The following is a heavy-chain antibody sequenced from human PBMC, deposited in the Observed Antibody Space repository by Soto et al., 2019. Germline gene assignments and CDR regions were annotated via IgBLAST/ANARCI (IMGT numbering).Heavy chain of an antibody. Sequence: ASVKVSRKASGYTFTSYYIHWVRQAPGQGLEWMGWINPITGGTNYAPKFQGRVTMTRDTSITTAYMELSRLRSDDTAVYYCARNYYDSSDRDYLDYWGQGTPVTVSS. V-gene: IGHV1-2*02. J-gene: IGHJ4*02. CDR2: INPITGGT. D-gene: IGHD3-22*01. CDR1: GYTFTSYY. CDR3: ARNYYDSSDRDYLDY.